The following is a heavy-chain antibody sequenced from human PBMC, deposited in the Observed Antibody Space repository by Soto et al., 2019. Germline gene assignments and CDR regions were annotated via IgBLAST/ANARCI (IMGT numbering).Heavy chain of an antibody. CDR1: GFTFRSYS. D-gene: IGHD6-6*01. J-gene: IGHJ6*02. CDR3: ARNESSNIYGMDV. Sequence: EVQLVVSGGGLVKPGGSLRLSCAASGFTFRSYSMNWVRQAPGKGLEWVSSISSSSFSINYADSVKGRFSISRDNAQNSLHLQMNNLRAEDTAVYYCARNESSNIYGMDVWGQGTTVTVSS. CDR2: ISSSSFSI. V-gene: IGHV3-21*01.